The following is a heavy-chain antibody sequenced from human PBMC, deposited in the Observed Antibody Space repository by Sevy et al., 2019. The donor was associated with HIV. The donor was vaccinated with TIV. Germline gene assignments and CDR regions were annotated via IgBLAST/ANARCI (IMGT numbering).Heavy chain of an antibody. J-gene: IGHJ6*02. D-gene: IGHD2-15*01. CDR3: AKGAVDCSDGTCYSAYYYSVMDV. CDR1: GFTFSNYG. CDR2: ISYDGSNQ. Sequence: GGSLRLSCAASGFTFSNYGMHWVRQAPGKGLEWVAVISYDGSNQYYADSVHGPFTISRDISKNTLYLQMNSLRTEDTAVYYCAKGAVDCSDGTCYSAYYYSVMDVWGQGTTVTVSS. V-gene: IGHV3-30*18.